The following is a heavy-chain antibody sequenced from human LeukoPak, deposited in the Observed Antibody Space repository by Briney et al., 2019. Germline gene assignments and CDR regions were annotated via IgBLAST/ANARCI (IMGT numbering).Heavy chain of an antibody. CDR1: GYSFTGYY. CDR3: ASLGNQWELPFDY. CDR2: INPNSGGT. V-gene: IGHV1-2*02. Sequence: ASVKVSCKASGYSFTGYYMHWVRQAPGQGLEWMGWINPNSGGTDYAQKFQGRVTMTRDTSISTAYMELSRLRSDDTAVYYCASLGNQWELPFDYWGQGTLVTVSS. D-gene: IGHD1-26*01. J-gene: IGHJ4*02.